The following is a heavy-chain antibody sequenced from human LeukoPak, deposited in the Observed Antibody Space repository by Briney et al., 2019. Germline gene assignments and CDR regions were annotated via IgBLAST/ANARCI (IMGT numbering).Heavy chain of an antibody. CDR1: GGTFSSYA. J-gene: IGHJ4*02. D-gene: IGHD3-22*01. CDR3: ARVYDSSGYLFDY. CDR2: IIPIFGTA. Sequence: SVKVSCKASGGTFSSYAISWVRQVPGQGLEWMGRIIPIFGTANYAQKFQGRVTITTDESTSTAYMELSSLRSEDTAVYYYARVYDSSGYLFDYWGQGTLVTVSS. V-gene: IGHV1-69*05.